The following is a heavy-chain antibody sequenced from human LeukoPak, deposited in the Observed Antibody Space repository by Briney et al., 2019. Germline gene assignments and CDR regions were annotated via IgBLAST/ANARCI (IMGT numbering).Heavy chain of an antibody. D-gene: IGHD1-26*01. CDR2: IYPGDSDT. Sequence: GESLKISCKGSGYSFTSYWIGWVRQMPGKGLEWMGIIYPGDSDTRYSPSFQGQVTISADKSISTAYLQWSSLKASDTAMYYCARLGGSYYYYYYYMDVWGKGTTVTVSS. CDR1: GYSFTSYW. CDR3: ARLGGSYYYYYYYMDV. V-gene: IGHV5-51*01. J-gene: IGHJ6*03.